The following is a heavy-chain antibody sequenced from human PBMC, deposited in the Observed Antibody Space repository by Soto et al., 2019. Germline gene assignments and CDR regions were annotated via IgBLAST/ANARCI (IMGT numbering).Heavy chain of an antibody. Sequence: PGGSLRLSCAASGFTLSDYWMNWVRQAPGKGLECVSRINTDGSTTYYADSVKGRLTISRDNAKNTLCLQMNSLSAEDAAVYYCAKAYRTSWYSFDSWGQGTLVTV. D-gene: IGHD6-13*01. CDR1: GFTLSDYW. CDR3: AKAYRTSWYSFDS. V-gene: IGHV3-74*01. J-gene: IGHJ4*02. CDR2: INTDGSTT.